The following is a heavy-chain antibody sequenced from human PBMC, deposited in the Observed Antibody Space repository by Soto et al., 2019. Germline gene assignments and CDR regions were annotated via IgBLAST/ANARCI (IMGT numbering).Heavy chain of an antibody. CDR1: GGSISSGGYY. V-gene: IGHV4-31*03. Sequence: SETLSLTCTVSGGSISSGGYYWSWIRQHPGKGLEWIGYIYYSGNTYYNPSLKSRVTISEDTSKNQFSLKLSSVTAADTAVYYCARGSYYYDSSGSYYVVDFDYWGQGTLVTVS. D-gene: IGHD3-22*01. J-gene: IGHJ4*02. CDR3: ARGSYYYDSSGSYYVVDFDY. CDR2: IYYSGNT.